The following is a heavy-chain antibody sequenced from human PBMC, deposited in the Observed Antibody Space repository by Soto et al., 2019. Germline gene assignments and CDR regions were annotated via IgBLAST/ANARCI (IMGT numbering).Heavy chain of an antibody. CDR2: ITGSGNTI. CDR1: GFTFSSYE. D-gene: IGHD1-26*01. CDR3: ARGGSYFDY. Sequence: PGGSLRLSCAASGFTFSSYEMNWARQAPGKGLEWVSYITGSGNTIYYADSVKGRFTISRDNAKNSMYLQMNSLRAEDAAVYYCARGGSYFDYWGQGTLVTVSS. J-gene: IGHJ4*02. V-gene: IGHV3-48*03.